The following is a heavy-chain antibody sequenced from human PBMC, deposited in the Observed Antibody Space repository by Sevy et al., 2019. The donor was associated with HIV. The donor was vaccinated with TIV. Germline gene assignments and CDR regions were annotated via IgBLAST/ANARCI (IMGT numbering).Heavy chain of an antibody. Sequence: GGSLRLSCAASGFIFSSYTMNWVRQAPGKGLEWVSSISTSGSYIYYEDSVKGRFTISRDNAKNSLHLQMNSLRVEDSAVYYSAGEGCVCSGSSCSGDWYFDLWGRGTSVTVSS. D-gene: IGHD2-15*01. J-gene: IGHJ2*01. CDR3: AGEGCVCSGSSCSGDWYFDL. CDR2: ISTSGSYI. CDR1: GFIFSSYT. V-gene: IGHV3-21*01.